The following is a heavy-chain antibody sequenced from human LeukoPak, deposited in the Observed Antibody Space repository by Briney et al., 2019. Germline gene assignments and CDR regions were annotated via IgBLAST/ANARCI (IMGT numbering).Heavy chain of an antibody. D-gene: IGHD3-22*01. J-gene: IGHJ4*02. CDR2: IYYSGNT. Sequence: SETLSLTCTVSGDSISSTSYYWGWIRQPPGKGLEWIGCIYYSGNTYSSPSLKSRVTISVDTSKNQLSLKLSSVTAADTAVYYCAADSSGYYYGPYWGQGTLVTVSS. CDR3: AADSSGYYYGPY. V-gene: IGHV4-39*01. CDR1: GDSISSTSYY.